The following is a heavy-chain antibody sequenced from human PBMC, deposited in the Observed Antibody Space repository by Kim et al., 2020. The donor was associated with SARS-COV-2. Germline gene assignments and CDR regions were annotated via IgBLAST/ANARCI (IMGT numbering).Heavy chain of an antibody. D-gene: IGHD1-26*01. CDR3: ASVTRSNRPLRTIDY. CDR1: GFTFSSYS. CDR2: ISSSSSYI. Sequence: GGSLRLSCAASGFTFSSYSMNWVRQAPGKGLEWVSSISSSSSYIYYADSVKGRFTISRDNAKNSLYLQMNSLRAEDTAVYYCASVTRSNRPLRTIDYWGQGTLVTVSS. V-gene: IGHV3-21*01. J-gene: IGHJ4*02.